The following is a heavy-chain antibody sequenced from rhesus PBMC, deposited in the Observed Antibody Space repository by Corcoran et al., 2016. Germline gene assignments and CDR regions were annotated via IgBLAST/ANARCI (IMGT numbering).Heavy chain of an antibody. CDR1: GGSVSSSDW. Sequence: QVQLQESGPGLLKPSETLSLTCAVSGGSVSSSDWWSWIRQPPGKGLEWIGYISGGSDTTHNNPSHKSRVTIATATSKNQFSLKLSSVTAADTAVYYCARALDGWAAGLGYWGQGVLVTVSS. CDR2: ISGGSDTT. D-gene: IGHD6-13*01. V-gene: IGHV4-65*01. J-gene: IGHJ4*01. CDR3: ARALDGWAAGLGY.